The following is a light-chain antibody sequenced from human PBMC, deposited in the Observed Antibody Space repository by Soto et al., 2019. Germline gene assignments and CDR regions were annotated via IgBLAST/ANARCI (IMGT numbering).Light chain of an antibody. CDR3: QQYNSFPYT. V-gene: IGKV1-5*03. Sequence: DIQMIQSPSTLSASVGDRVTITCRASQSISSWLAWYQQKPGKAPKLLIYKASSLESGVPSRFSGSGSGTEFTLTISSLQPDDFATYYCQQYNSFPYTFGQGTKLESK. CDR2: KAS. J-gene: IGKJ2*01. CDR1: QSISSW.